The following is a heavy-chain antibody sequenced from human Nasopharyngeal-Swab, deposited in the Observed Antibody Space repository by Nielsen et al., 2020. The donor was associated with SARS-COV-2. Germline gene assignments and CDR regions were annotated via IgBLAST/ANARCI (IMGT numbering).Heavy chain of an antibody. Sequence: GESLKISCAASGFTFSSYAMSWVRQAPGKGLEWVSAISGSGGSKYYADSVKGRFTISRDNSKNTLYLQMNSLRAEDTAVYYCARDCCQLPLYYFDYWGQGTLVTVSS. CDR3: ARDCCQLPLYYFDY. CDR1: GFTFSSYA. J-gene: IGHJ4*02. CDR2: ISGSGGSK. V-gene: IGHV3-23*01. D-gene: IGHD2-2*01.